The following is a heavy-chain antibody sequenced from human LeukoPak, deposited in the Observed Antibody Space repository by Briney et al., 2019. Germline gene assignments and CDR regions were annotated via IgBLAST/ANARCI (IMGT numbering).Heavy chain of an antibody. CDR3: ARDFSEYGAHQGVSMDY. J-gene: IGHJ4*02. Sequence: ASVKVSCKASGGTFSSYAIRWVRQAPGQGLEWMGGIIPIFGTANYAQKFQGRVTITTDESTSTAYMELSSLRSEDTAVYYCARDFSEYGAHQGVSMDYWGQGTLVTVSS. D-gene: IGHD4/OR15-4a*01. CDR2: IIPIFGTA. V-gene: IGHV1-69*05. CDR1: GGTFSSYA.